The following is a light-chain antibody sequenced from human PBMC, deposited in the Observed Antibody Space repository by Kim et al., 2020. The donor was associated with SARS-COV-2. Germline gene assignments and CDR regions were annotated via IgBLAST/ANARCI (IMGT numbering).Light chain of an antibody. CDR1: ISNIGAGYD. J-gene: IGLJ1*01. Sequence: QRVTISCTGSISNIGAGYDVHWYQQLPATAPKLLIYGNNNRPSGVPDRFSGSKSDTSASLAITGLQAEDEADYYCQSYDNSLSGYVFGSGTKVTV. CDR2: GNN. CDR3: QSYDNSLSGYV. V-gene: IGLV1-40*01.